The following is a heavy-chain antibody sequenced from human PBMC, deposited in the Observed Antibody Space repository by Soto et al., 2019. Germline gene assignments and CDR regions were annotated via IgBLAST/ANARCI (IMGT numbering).Heavy chain of an antibody. D-gene: IGHD6-6*01. V-gene: IGHV1-18*01. Sequence: QVQLVQSGAEVKKPGASVKVSCKASGYTFTNYGINWVRQAPGQGLEWLGWVSAYNGENRYAQRFPARVIMTTDTSTTTAYMELRSLRSDDTAVYYCSRGTSIPASGDYWGQGTLVTVSS. J-gene: IGHJ4*01. CDR2: VSAYNGEN. CDR3: SRGTSIPASGDY. CDR1: GYTFTNYG.